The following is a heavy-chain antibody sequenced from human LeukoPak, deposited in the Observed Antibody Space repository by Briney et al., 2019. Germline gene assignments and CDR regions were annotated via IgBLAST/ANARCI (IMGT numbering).Heavy chain of an antibody. J-gene: IGHJ2*01. V-gene: IGHV3-30*02. CDR2: IRYDGSNK. Sequence: GGSLRLSCAAAGFTFSSYGMHWVRQAPGKGREWVAFIRYDGSNKYYADSVKGRFTISRDNSKNTLYLQMNSLRAEDTAVYYCAKDYYDSSGYYDAWYFDLWGRGTLVTVSS. CDR1: GFTFSSYG. D-gene: IGHD3-22*01. CDR3: AKDYYDSSGYYDAWYFDL.